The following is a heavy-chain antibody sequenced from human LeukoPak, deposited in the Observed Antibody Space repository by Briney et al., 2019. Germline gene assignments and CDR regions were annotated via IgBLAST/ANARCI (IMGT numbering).Heavy chain of an antibody. Sequence: GASVKVSCKASGYTFTSYDINWVRQAAGQGLKGLGWMNPKSGKTGYAQKFQGRVTMTRNTSISTAYMELSSLRSEDTAVYYCARRFCSSWYLGLCGQGGNWFDPWGQGTLVTVSS. J-gene: IGHJ5*02. CDR1: GYTFTSYD. V-gene: IGHV1-8*01. D-gene: IGHD6-13*01. CDR3: ARRFCSSWYLGLCGQGGNWFDP. CDR2: MNPKSGKT.